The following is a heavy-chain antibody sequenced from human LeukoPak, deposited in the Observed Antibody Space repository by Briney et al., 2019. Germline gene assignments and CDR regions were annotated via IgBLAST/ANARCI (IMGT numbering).Heavy chain of an antibody. Sequence: SVKVSCKASGGTFSSYAISWVRQAPGQGLEWMGGIIPIFGTANYAQKFQGRVTITADESTSTAYMELSSLRSEDTAVYYCARATMIGVYYDSSGYLAYWGQGTLVTVSS. D-gene: IGHD3-22*01. CDR2: IIPIFGTA. J-gene: IGHJ4*02. CDR3: ARATMIGVYYDSSGYLAY. V-gene: IGHV1-69*01. CDR1: GGTFSSYA.